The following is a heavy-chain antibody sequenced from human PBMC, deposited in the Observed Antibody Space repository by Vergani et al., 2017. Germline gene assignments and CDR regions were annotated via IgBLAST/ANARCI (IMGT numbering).Heavy chain of an antibody. Sequence: QMQLQESGPGLVKPSETLSLTCTVSGDSIISRSYYWGWIRQPPGKGLEWIGSIYNSGNGDSSSSLKSRVTISADTSKNQFSLRLTSVTAADTAVYYCAGAKYYSDSTSHFRGRYFDVWGRGTLVTVPS. D-gene: IGHD3-16*01. CDR2: IYNSGNG. J-gene: IGHJ2*01. CDR3: AGAKYYSDSTSHFRGRYFDV. CDR1: GDSIISRSYY. V-gene: IGHV4-39*01.